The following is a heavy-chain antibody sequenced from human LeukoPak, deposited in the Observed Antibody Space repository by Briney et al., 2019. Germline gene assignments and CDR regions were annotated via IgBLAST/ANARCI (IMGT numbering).Heavy chain of an antibody. V-gene: IGHV3-74*01. CDR2: INSDGSST. Sequence: GSLRLPFAASGFTFSCKWMHRDRPAPGKGLVWVSRINSDGSSTNYADSVRGRFTISRDNAKNTLYLQMNSLRAEDTAVYYCANYGSGYFYYWGQGTLVTVSS. CDR3: ANYGSGYFYY. J-gene: IGHJ4*02. D-gene: IGHD3-3*01. CDR1: GFTFSCKW.